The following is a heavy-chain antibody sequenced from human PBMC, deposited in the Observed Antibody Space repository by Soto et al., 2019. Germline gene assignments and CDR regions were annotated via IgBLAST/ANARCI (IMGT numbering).Heavy chain of an antibody. D-gene: IGHD3-22*01. CDR1: GYTFTSYY. V-gene: IGHV1-46*01. CDR2: INPSGGST. Sequence: ASVKVSCKASGYTFTSYYMHWVRQAPGQGLEWMGIINPSGGSTSYAQKFQGRVTMTRDTSTSTVYMELSSLRSEDTAVYYCARDQSTHYYDSSGYGDYWGQGTLVTVSS. CDR3: ARDQSTHYYDSSGYGDY. J-gene: IGHJ4*02.